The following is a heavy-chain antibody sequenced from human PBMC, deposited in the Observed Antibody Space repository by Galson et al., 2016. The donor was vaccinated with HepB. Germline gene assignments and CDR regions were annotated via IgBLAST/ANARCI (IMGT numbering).Heavy chain of an antibody. CDR2: LFSDGDT. Sequence: SLRLSCAASGSTVSRNHMSWVRQAPGKGLEWVSTLFSDGDTSYTDSVKGRFTISRDNPKNTLYLQMNSLRVDDTAVYYCARDYSSGWFDGSWFDPWGKGTLVTVSS. V-gene: IGHV3-53*01. CDR1: GSTVSRNH. D-gene: IGHD6-19*01. CDR3: ARDYSSGWFDGSWFDP. J-gene: IGHJ5*02.